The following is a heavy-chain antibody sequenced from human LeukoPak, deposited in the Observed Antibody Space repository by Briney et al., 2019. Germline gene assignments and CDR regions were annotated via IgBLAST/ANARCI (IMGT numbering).Heavy chain of an antibody. Sequence: GGSLRLSCAASGFTFSNHAMSWVRLAPGKGLEWVSTISGNSVYTNFADSLRGRFTISRDNSKNTLYLQMNDLRAEDTAVYYCAKVLGNALPVGGAFDIWGQGTMVTVSS. CDR2: ISGNSVYT. J-gene: IGHJ3*02. D-gene: IGHD2-2*01. CDR1: GFTFSNHA. V-gene: IGHV3-23*01. CDR3: AKVLGNALPVGGAFDI.